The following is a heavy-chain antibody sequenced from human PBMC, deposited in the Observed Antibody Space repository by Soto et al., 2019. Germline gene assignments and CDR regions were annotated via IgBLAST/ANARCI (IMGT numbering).Heavy chain of an antibody. Sequence: QITLKESGPTLVKPTQTLTLTCTFSGFSLSTSGVGVGWIRQPPGKALEWLALIYWDDDKRYSPSLKSRLTITKDSSKNQAVLTMTNMDPVDTATYYGAHSINTAMNDYWGQGTLVTVSS. J-gene: IGHJ4*02. D-gene: IGHD5-18*01. CDR3: AHSINTAMNDY. V-gene: IGHV2-5*02. CDR2: IYWDDDK. CDR1: GFSLSTSGVG.